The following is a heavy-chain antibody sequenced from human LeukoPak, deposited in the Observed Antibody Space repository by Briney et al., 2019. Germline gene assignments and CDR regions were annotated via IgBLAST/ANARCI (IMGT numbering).Heavy chain of an antibody. V-gene: IGHV3-23*01. Sequence: GGSLRLSCAASGFTFSSYAMNWVRQVPGKGLKWVSAISNTGGSTYYADSVKGRFTISRDNSRNTLYLQMNSLRAEDTAVYYCAKDKAGIAVRLNGMDVWGQGTTVTVSS. D-gene: IGHD6-19*01. J-gene: IGHJ6*02. CDR2: ISNTGGST. CDR3: AKDKAGIAVRLNGMDV. CDR1: GFTFSSYA.